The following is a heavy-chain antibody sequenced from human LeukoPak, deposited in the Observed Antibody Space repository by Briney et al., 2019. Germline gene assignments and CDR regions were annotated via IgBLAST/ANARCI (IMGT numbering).Heavy chain of an antibody. CDR1: GYTFNSYG. D-gene: IGHD2-2*01. Sequence: GASVKVSCKTSGYTFNSYGIIWVRQAPGQGLEWMGWISTYNGNTNYAQNLQGRVTMTTDTSTSTAYMDLRSLRSDDTAVYYCARDTSSDLNTPSSLFDYWGQGTMVTVTS. CDR2: ISTYNGNT. J-gene: IGHJ4*02. CDR3: ARDTSSDLNTPSSLFDY. V-gene: IGHV1-18*01.